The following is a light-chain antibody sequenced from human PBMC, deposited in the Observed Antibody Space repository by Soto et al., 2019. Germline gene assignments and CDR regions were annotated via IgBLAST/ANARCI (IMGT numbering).Light chain of an antibody. CDR1: QSVSSSY. V-gene: IGKV3-20*01. J-gene: IGKJ2*01. CDR3: QQYGSSPHT. CDR2: GAS. Sequence: EIVLTQSPGTLSLSPGERATLSCRASQSVSSSYLAWYQHKPGQAPRLLIYGASSRATGIPDRFSGSGSGTDFTLAISRLEPGDFAVYYWQQYGSSPHTFGQGTKLEIK.